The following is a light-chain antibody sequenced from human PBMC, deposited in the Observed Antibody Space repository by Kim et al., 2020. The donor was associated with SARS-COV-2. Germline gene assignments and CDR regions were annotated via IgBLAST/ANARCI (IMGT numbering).Light chain of an antibody. J-gene: IGLJ2*01. CDR1: SSDVGSYNR. V-gene: IGLV2-18*02. CDR2: EVS. Sequence: GQSATISCTGTSSDVGSYNRVSWYQQPPGTAPKLIIYEVSDGPSGVPHRFSGSKSGNTASLTISWLQTEDEADYYCSSYTSSSTLIFGGGTQLTVL. CDR3: SSYTSSSTLI.